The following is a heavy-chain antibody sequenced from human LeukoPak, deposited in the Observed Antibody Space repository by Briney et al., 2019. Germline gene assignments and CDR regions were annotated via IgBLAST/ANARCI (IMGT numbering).Heavy chain of an antibody. D-gene: IGHD2-2*02. CDR2: ISGSGGST. CDR3: AKGYCSSTSCYKDY. V-gene: IGHV3-23*01. Sequence: GSLRLSCAASGFTFSSYAMSWVRQAPGKGLEWVSAISGSGGSTYYADSVKGRFTISRDNSKNTLYLQMNSLRAEDTALYYCAKGYCSSTSCYKDYWGQGTLVTVSS. J-gene: IGHJ4*02. CDR1: GFTFSSYA.